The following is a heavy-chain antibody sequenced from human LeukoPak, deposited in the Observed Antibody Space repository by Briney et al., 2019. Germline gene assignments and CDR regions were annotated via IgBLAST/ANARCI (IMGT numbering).Heavy chain of an antibody. V-gene: IGHV3-21*01. J-gene: IGHJ4*02. CDR2: ISSTSTYI. Sequence: PGESLRLSCAASGFTFVSYTMNWFRQAPGKGLEWVSSISSTSTYIYYADSVKGRFTISRDNGGNSLYLQMNSLRAEDTAVYYCARDLLGESYFDFWGQGTLVTVSS. CDR1: GFTFVSYT. CDR3: ARDLLGESYFDF. D-gene: IGHD3-10*01.